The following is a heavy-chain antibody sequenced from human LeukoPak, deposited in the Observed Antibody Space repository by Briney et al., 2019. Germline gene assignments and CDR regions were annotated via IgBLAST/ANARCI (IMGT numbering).Heavy chain of an antibody. CDR3: ARVAGYYGSGNAFDI. CDR2: IYYSGST. CDR1: GGSISSGDYY. Sequence: SETLSLTCTVSGGSISSGDYYWSWIRQPPGKGLEWIGYIYYSGSTYYNPSLKSRVTISVDTSKNQFSLKLSSVTDADTAVYYCARVAGYYGSGNAFDIWGQGTMVTVSS. V-gene: IGHV4-30-4*08. J-gene: IGHJ3*02. D-gene: IGHD3-10*01.